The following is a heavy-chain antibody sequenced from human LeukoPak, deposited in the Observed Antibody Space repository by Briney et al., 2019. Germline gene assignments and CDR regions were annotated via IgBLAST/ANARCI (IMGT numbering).Heavy chain of an antibody. D-gene: IGHD2-15*01. CDR3: ARDRGRYCSGGSCFTSRNYYYYGMDV. CDR1: GGSFSGYY. V-gene: IGHV4-59*01. CDR2: IYYSGST. Sequence: PSETLSLTCAVYGGSFSGYYWSWIRQPPGKGLEWIGYIYYSGSTNYNPSLKSRVTISVDTSKNQFSLKLSSVTAADTAVYYCARDRGRYCSGGSCFTSRNYYYYGMDVWGQGTTVTVSS. J-gene: IGHJ6*02.